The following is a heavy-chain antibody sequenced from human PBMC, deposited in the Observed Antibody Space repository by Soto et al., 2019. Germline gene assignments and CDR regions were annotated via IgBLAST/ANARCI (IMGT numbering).Heavy chain of an antibody. Sequence: LSLTCAASGFTFSSYDMHWVRQATGKGLEWVSAIGTAGDTYYPGSVKGRFTISRENAKNSLYLQMNSLRAGDTAVYYCARGQGRCSSTSCSYYYYYYMDVWGKGTTVTVSS. D-gene: IGHD2-2*01. J-gene: IGHJ6*03. CDR1: GFTFSSYD. CDR2: IGTAGDT. V-gene: IGHV3-13*01. CDR3: ARGQGRCSSTSCSYYYYYYMDV.